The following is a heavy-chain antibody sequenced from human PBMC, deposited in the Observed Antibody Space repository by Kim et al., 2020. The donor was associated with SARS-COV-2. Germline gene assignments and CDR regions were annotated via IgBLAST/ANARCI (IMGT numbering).Heavy chain of an antibody. D-gene: IGHD3-16*02. CDR2: ISSTGGST. V-gene: IGHV3-23*01. Sequence: GGSLRLSCAASGFTFSNYVMSWVRQAPGKGLEWVSGISSTGGSTYSADSVKGRLTISRDNSKNTLYLQMSSLRAEDTAIYFCAKFLYPSSRYYWGGRYYHYAMDVWGQGTTVTVSS. CDR1: GFTFSNYV. CDR3: AKFLYPSSRYYWGGRYYHYAMDV. J-gene: IGHJ6*02.